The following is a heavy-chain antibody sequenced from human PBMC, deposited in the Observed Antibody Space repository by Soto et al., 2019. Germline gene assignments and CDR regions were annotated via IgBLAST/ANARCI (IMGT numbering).Heavy chain of an antibody. J-gene: IGHJ4*02. D-gene: IGHD3-22*01. CDR2: ISYDGGNK. Sequence: GGSLRLSCAASGCIFSSYGMHWVRQAPGKGLEWVAVISYDGGNKYYADSVKGRFTISRDNSKNTLYLQMNSLRAEDTAVYYCAKDTYYHDSSGYYVFDYWGQGTLVTVSS. CDR1: GCIFSSYG. V-gene: IGHV3-30*18. CDR3: AKDTYYHDSSGYYVFDY.